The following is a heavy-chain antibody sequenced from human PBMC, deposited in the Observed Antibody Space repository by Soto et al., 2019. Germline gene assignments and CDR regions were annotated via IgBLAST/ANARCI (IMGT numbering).Heavy chain of an antibody. J-gene: IGHJ3*02. CDR1: GFTFSSYG. CDR2: ISGSGGST. D-gene: IGHD1-26*01. V-gene: IGHV3-23*04. Sequence: VQLVESGGGVVQPGRSLRLSCAASGFTFSSYGMSWVRQAPGKGLEWVSAISGSGGSTYYADSVKGRFTISRDNSKNTLYLQMNSLRAEDTAVYYCAKVAVGATRAFDIWGQGTMVTVSS. CDR3: AKVAVGATRAFDI.